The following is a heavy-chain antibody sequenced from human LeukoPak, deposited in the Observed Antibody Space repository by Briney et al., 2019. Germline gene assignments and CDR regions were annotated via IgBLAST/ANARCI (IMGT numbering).Heavy chain of an antibody. J-gene: IGHJ4*02. V-gene: IGHV1-2*02. CDR1: GYTFTCYA. CDR2: ITPSGGT. CDR3: ATSGGTSGPELDY. D-gene: IGHD3-3*01. Sequence: GASVKVSCKASGYTFTCYAIHWVRQAPGQGLEWMGWITPSGGTNYPQKFQGRVAITWDTSITTAYMDLSRLTSDDTAVYYCATSGGTSGPELDYWGQGTLVTVSS.